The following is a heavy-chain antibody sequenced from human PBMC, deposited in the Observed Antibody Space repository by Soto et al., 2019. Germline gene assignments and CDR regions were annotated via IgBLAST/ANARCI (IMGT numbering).Heavy chain of an antibody. CDR1: GGSFSGYY. V-gene: IGHV4-34*01. CDR2: INHSGST. Sequence: QVQLQQWGAGLLKPSETLSLTCAVYGGSFSGYYWSWIRQPPGKGLEWIGEINHSGSTNYNPSLKSRVTISVDTSKNQFSLKLSSVTAADTAVYYCARNYYYYGMDVWGQGTMVTVSS. CDR3: ARNYYYYGMDV. J-gene: IGHJ6*02.